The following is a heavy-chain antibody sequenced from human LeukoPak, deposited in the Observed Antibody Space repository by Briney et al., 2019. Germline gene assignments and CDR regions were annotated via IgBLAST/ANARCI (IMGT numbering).Heavy chain of an antibody. CDR3: ARDLSPVRGDPRPLHWFDP. CDR2: IDPNSGGT. Sequence: ASVKVSCKASGYTFTGYYMHWVRQAPGQGLEWMGWIDPNSGGTNYAQKFQGRVTMTRDTSISTAYMELSRLRSDDTAVYYCARDLSPVRGDPRPLHWFDPWGQGTLVTVSS. CDR1: GYTFTGYY. J-gene: IGHJ5*02. V-gene: IGHV1-2*02. D-gene: IGHD3-10*01.